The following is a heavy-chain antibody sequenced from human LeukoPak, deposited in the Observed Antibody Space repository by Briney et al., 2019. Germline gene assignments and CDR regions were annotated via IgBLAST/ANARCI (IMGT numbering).Heavy chain of an antibody. Sequence: GGSLRLSCAASGFTFSSYSMSWVRQAPGKGLEWVSSISSSSSYIYYADSVKGRFTISRDNAKDSLYLQMNSLRAEDTAVYYCARDGTEYSSIPFDYWGQGTLVTVSS. V-gene: IGHV3-21*01. D-gene: IGHD6-6*01. CDR3: ARDGTEYSSIPFDY. J-gene: IGHJ4*02. CDR1: GFTFSSYS. CDR2: ISSSSSYI.